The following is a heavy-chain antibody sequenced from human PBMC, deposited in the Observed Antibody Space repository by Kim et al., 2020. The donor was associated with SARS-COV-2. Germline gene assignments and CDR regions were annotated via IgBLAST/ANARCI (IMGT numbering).Heavy chain of an antibody. Sequence: SVKVSCKASGGTFSSYAISWVRQAPGQGLEWMGGIIPIFGTANYAQKFQGRVTITADESTSTAYMELSSLRSEDTAVYYCAFGVPSYYYYGMDVWGQGTTVTVSS. V-gene: IGHV1-69*13. CDR2: IIPIFGTA. CDR1: GGTFSSYA. D-gene: IGHD3-3*01. J-gene: IGHJ6*02. CDR3: AFGVPSYYYYGMDV.